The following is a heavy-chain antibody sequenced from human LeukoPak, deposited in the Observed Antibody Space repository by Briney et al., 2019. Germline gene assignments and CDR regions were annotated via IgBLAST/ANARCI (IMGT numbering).Heavy chain of an antibody. V-gene: IGHV3-7*01. Sequence: GGSLRLSCAASGFTFSSYWMSWVRQAPGKGLEWVANIKQDGSEKYYVDSVKGRFTISRDNAKNSLYLQMNSLRAEDTAVYYCARVLLWFGDPLAFDIWGQGTMVTVSS. CDR1: GFTFSSYW. CDR2: IKQDGSEK. J-gene: IGHJ3*02. D-gene: IGHD3-10*01. CDR3: ARVLLWFGDPLAFDI.